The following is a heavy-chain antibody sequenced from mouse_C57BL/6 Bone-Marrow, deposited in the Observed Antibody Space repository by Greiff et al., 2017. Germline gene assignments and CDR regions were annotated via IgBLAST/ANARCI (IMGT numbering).Heavy chain of an antibody. J-gene: IGHJ2*01. CDR2: INPNNGGT. D-gene: IGHD2-1*01. CDR1: GYTFTDYY. Sequence: VQLQQSGPELVKPGASVKISCKASGYTFTDYYMNWVKQSHGKSLEWIGDINPNNGGTSYNQKFKGKATLTVDKSSSTAYMELRSLTSEDSAVYYCARSRGVRGFDYWGQGTTLTVSS. CDR3: ARSRGVRGFDY. V-gene: IGHV1-26*01.